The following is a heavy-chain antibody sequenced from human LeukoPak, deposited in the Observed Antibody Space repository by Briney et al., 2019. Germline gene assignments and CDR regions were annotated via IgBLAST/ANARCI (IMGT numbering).Heavy chain of an antibody. D-gene: IGHD1-26*01. CDR1: GYSISGRYY. J-gene: IGHJ4*02. Sequence: PSETLSLTCTVTGYSISGRYYWGWIRQRPGRELEWIASIYYRGSTHYNPSLASLKSRVTISGDTSKNQFSLTLSSVTAADTAVYYCARYREVGANVDYWGQGTLVTVSS. CDR3: ARYREVGANVDY. CDR2: IYYRGST. V-gene: IGHV4-38-2*02.